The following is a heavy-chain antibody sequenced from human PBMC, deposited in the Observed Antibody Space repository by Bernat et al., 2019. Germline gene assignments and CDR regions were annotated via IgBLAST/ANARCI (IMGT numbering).Heavy chain of an antibody. Sequence: DVQLMESGGDLVQPGGSLRLSCAASGFTFSDSGMSWVRLPPGKGLEWVSTISSDGENTHYAGSVQGRFTISRDNSQSTLYLQMDSLGAEDAALYFCAKVPAPYFGFRGQGALVTGS. CDR1: GFTFSDSG. D-gene: IGHD3-16*01. CDR2: ISSDGENT. V-gene: IGHV3-23*01. CDR3: AKVPAPYFGF. J-gene: IGHJ4*02.